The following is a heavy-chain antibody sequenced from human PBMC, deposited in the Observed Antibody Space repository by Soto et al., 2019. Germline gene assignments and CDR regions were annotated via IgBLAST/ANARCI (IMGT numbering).Heavy chain of an antibody. CDR1: GFTFSSYA. CDR2: IKQDGSEK. Sequence: GGSLRLSCAASGFTFSSYAMSWVRQAPGKGLEWVANIKQDGSEKYYVDSVKGRFTISRDNAKNSLYLQMNSLRAEDTAVYYCARERLSYGSYYFDYWGQGTLVTVSS. CDR3: ARERLSYGSYYFDY. J-gene: IGHJ4*02. V-gene: IGHV3-7*05. D-gene: IGHD5-18*01.